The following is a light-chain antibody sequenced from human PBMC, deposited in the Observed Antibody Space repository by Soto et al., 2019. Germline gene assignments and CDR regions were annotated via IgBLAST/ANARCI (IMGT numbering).Light chain of an antibody. V-gene: IGLV2-8*01. CDR3: SSYAGSSVV. CDR2: GVS. J-gene: IGLJ2*01. CDR1: SSDVGSYNF. Sequence: QSALTQPPSASGSPGQSVTISCTGTSSDVGSYNFVSWHQQHPGKAPKVRIYGVSQRPSGVPARFSGSKSGNTASLTVSGLQAEDEADYYCSSYAGSSVVFGAGTKLTVL.